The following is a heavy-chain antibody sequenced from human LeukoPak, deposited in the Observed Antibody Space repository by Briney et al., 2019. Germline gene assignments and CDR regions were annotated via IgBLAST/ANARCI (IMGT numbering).Heavy chain of an antibody. CDR3: ARVSFFRWAATRPSYYYYYMDV. V-gene: IGHV4-34*01. CDR2: INHSGST. J-gene: IGHJ6*03. Sequence: SETLSLTCAVYGGSFSGYYWSWIRQPPGKGLEWIGEINHSGSTNYNPSLKSRVTISVDTSKNQFSLKLSSVTAADTAVYYCARVSFFRWAATRPSYYYYYMDVWGKGTTVTISS. CDR1: GGSFSGYY. D-gene: IGHD2-15*01.